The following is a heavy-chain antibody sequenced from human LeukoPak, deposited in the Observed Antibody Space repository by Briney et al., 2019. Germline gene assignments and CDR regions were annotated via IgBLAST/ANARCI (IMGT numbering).Heavy chain of an antibody. D-gene: IGHD3-3*01. Sequence: PTGGSLRLACAASGFTVSSDYMGSVRQAPGKGVEWVSAIYSWGRTYYADSVQGRFTISKDNSKNTLYRQMNSQSAEDTAVYYCARAPDLWDAFDIWGQGTMVTVSS. CDR3: ARAPDLWDAFDI. CDR1: GFTVSSDY. J-gene: IGHJ3*02. V-gene: IGHV3-53*01. CDR2: IYSWGRT.